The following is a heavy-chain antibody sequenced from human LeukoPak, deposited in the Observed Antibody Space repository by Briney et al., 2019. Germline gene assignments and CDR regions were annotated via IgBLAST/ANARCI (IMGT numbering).Heavy chain of an antibody. CDR2: INPNSGGT. J-gene: IGHJ5*02. D-gene: IGHD2-15*01. V-gene: IGHV1-2*02. Sequence: ASVKVSCKASGYTFTCYYMHWVRQAPGQGLEWMGWINPNSGGTNYAQKFQGRVTMTRDTSISTAYMELSRLRSDDTAVYYCARDRLRLGYERTNWFDPWGQGTLVTVSS. CDR1: GYTFTCYY. CDR3: ARDRLRLGYERTNWFDP.